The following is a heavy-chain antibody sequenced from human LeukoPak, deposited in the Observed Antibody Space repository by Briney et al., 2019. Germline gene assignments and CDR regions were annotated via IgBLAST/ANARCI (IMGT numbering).Heavy chain of an antibody. D-gene: IGHD1-26*01. V-gene: IGHV5-51*01. Sequence: GESLKISCKCSGYSFATYWIGWVRQMPGKGLEWMGIIYPGDSDTRYSPSFQGQVTISGDKSISTAYLQWSTLKASDTAMYYCARLHWGNSGRYLDYWGRGTLERVSS. CDR1: GYSFATYW. CDR2: IYPGDSDT. J-gene: IGHJ4*02. CDR3: ARLHWGNSGRYLDY.